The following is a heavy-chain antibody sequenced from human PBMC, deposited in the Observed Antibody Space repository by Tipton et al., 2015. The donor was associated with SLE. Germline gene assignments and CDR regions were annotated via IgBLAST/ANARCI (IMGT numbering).Heavy chain of an antibody. CDR3: ASLRYGSGSFDY. J-gene: IGHJ4*02. V-gene: IGHV4-59*11. Sequence: LRLSCTVSGGSISSHYWSWIRQPPGKGLEWIGYIYYSGSTNYNPSLKSRVTISVDTSKNQFSLKLSSVTAADTAVYYCASLRYGSGSFDYWGQGTLVTVSS. D-gene: IGHD3-10*01. CDR1: GGSISSHY. CDR2: IYYSGST.